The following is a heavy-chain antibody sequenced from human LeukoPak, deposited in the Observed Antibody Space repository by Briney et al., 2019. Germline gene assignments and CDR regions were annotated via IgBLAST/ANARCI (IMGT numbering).Heavy chain of an antibody. V-gene: IGHV1-69*05. Sequence: SVKVSCKASGGTFSSYAISWVRQAPGQGLEWMGGIIPIFGTANYAQKFQGRVTITTDESTSTAYMELSSLRSEDTAVYYCARERSFGVVNWFDPWGQGTLGTVSS. CDR1: GGTFSSYA. CDR2: IIPIFGTA. D-gene: IGHD3-3*01. J-gene: IGHJ5*02. CDR3: ARERSFGVVNWFDP.